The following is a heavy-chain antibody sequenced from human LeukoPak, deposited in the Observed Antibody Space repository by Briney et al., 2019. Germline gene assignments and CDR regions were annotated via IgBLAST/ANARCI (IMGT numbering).Heavy chain of an antibody. D-gene: IGHD6-13*01. V-gene: IGHV3-23*01. CDR3: ARETSSNFDY. CDR2: ISGSGGST. J-gene: IGHJ4*02. CDR1: GFTFDDYG. Sequence: PGGSLRLSCAASGFTFDDYGMSWVRQAPGKGLEWVSAISGSGGSTYYADSVKGRFTISRDNSKNTLYLQMNSLRAEDTAVYYCARETSSNFDYWGQGTLVTVSS.